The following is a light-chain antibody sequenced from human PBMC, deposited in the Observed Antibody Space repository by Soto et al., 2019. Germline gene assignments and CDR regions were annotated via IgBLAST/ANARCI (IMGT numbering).Light chain of an antibody. J-gene: IGLJ3*02. Sequence: QSALTQPASVSGSLGQSITISCTGTSSDIAIYNYVSWYQQHPGKVPKLVIYDVNNRPSGVSNRFSGYKSANTASLTISGLRAEDEADYYCCSYTISNPPLFGGGTKLTVL. CDR2: DVN. CDR1: SSDIAIYNY. V-gene: IGLV2-14*03. CDR3: CSYTISNPPL.